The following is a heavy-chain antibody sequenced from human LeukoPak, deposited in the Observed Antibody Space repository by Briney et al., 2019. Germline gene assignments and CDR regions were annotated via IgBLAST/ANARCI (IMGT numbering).Heavy chain of an antibody. CDR3: AKGYSDAFDI. D-gene: IGHD2-15*01. CDR1: GFTFSIYS. Sequence: GGTLRLSCAASGFTFSIYSMNWVRQAPGKGLEWVSCISSSSTTIYYADSVKGRFTISRDNAKNSLYLQMNSLRAEDTAVYYCAKGYSDAFDIWGQGTMVTVSS. J-gene: IGHJ3*02. V-gene: IGHV3-48*04. CDR2: ISSSSTTI.